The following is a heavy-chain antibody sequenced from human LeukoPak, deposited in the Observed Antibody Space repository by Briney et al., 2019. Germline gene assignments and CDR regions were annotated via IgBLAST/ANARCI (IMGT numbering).Heavy chain of an antibody. Sequence: KPGGSLRLSCAASGFTFSGYSMNWVRQAPGKGLEWVSSISSSSSYIYYADSVKGRFTISRDNAKNSLYLQMNSLRAEDTAVYYCARAPPLTMVRGVIITFIDYWGQGTLVTVSS. J-gene: IGHJ4*02. CDR3: ARAPPLTMVRGVIITFIDY. V-gene: IGHV3-21*01. CDR2: ISSSSSYI. D-gene: IGHD3-10*01. CDR1: GFTFSGYS.